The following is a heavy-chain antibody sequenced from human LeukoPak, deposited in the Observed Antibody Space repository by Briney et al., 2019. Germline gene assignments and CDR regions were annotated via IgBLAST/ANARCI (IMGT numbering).Heavy chain of an antibody. CDR2: INPSGGST. V-gene: IGHV1-46*01. CDR3: ARWGASGLALIYYYGMDV. D-gene: IGHD3/OR15-3a*01. J-gene: IGHJ6*02. CDR1: GYTFSRYY. Sequence: ASVKVSCKASGYTFSRYYMHCVRQAPGQGLEWMGIINPSGGSTSYAQKFQGRVTMTRDTSTRIVYMELSSLRSEDTAVYYCARWGASGLALIYYYGMDVWGQGTTVTVSS.